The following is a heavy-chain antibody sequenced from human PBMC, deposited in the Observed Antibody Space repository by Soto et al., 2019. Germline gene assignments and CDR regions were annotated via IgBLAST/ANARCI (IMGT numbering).Heavy chain of an antibody. CDR3: ARDTVVPADTDAFDI. CDR1: GGTFSSYA. Sequence: VASVKVSCKASGGTFSSYAISWVRQAPGQGLEWMGGIIPIFGTANYAQKFQGRATITADESTSTAYMELSSLRSEDTAVYYCARDTVVPADTDAFDIWGQGTMVTVSS. J-gene: IGHJ3*02. CDR2: IIPIFGTA. D-gene: IGHD2-2*01. V-gene: IGHV1-69*13.